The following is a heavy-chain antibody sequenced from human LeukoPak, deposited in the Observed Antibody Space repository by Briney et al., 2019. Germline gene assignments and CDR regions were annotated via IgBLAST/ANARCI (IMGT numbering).Heavy chain of an antibody. CDR2: IRYDGSNK. V-gene: IGHV3-30*02. CDR3: ARDDLWFGEFHYFDY. D-gene: IGHD3-10*01. J-gene: IGHJ4*02. Sequence: GGSLRLSCAASGFTFSSYGMHWVCQAPGKGLEWVAFIRYDGSNKYYADSVKGRFTISRDNAKNSLYLQMNSLRAEDTAVYYCARDDLWFGEFHYFDYWGQGTLVTVSS. CDR1: GFTFSSYG.